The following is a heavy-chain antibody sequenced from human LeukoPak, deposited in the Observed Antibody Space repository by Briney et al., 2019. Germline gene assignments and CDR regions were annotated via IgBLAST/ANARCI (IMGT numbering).Heavy chain of an antibody. CDR2: IYSGGST. J-gene: IGHJ3*02. Sequence: GGSLRLSCAASGFTVSSNYMSWVRQAPGKGLEWVSVIYSGGSTYYADSVKGRFTISRDNSKNTLYLQMNSLRAEDTAVYYCARETYSGSYFRLNAFDIWGQGTMVTVSS. CDR3: ARETYSGSYFRLNAFDI. V-gene: IGHV3-66*01. D-gene: IGHD1-26*01. CDR1: GFTVSSNY.